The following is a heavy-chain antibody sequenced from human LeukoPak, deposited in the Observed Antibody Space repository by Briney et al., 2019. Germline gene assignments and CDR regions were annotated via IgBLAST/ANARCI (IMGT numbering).Heavy chain of an antibody. V-gene: IGHV3-21*01. CDR2: ISSHSRDI. J-gene: IGHJ4*01. CDR1: GFTFNTYS. D-gene: IGHD6-6*01. Sequence: PGGSLRLSCAASGFTFNTYSMNWVRQAPGKGLEWVSSISSHSRDIYYADSVKGRFTISRDNAKNSLHLQMNSLRAGDTAVYYCARDDRDISSFRFDCWGHGILVTVSS. CDR3: ARDDRDISSFRFDC.